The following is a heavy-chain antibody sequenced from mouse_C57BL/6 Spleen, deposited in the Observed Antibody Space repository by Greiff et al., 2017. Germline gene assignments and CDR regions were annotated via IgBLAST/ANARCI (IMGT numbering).Heavy chain of an antibody. D-gene: IGHD2-2*01. CDR3: ARYEGYDVAWFAY. J-gene: IGHJ3*01. CDR2: IRNKANGYTT. V-gene: IGHV7-3*01. Sequence: EVKLMESGGGLVQPGGSLSLSCAASGFTFTDYYMSWVRQPPGKALEWLGFIRNKANGYTTEYSASVKGRFTISRDNSQSILYLQMNALRAEDSATYYCARYEGYDVAWFAYWGQGTLVTVSA. CDR1: GFTFTDYY.